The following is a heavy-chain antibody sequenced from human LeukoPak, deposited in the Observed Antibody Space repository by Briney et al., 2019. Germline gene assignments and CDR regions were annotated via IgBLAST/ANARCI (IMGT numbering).Heavy chain of an antibody. CDR2: ISGSGGST. CDR3: AKVGQYQLLFEAYFDY. Sequence: GGSLRLSCAASGFTFSSYAMSWVRQAPGKGLEWVSAISGSGGSTYYADSVKGRFTISRDNSKNTLYLQMNSLRAEDTAVYYCAKVGQYQLLFEAYFDYWGQGTLVTVSS. D-gene: IGHD2-2*01. CDR1: GFTFSSYA. J-gene: IGHJ4*02. V-gene: IGHV3-23*01.